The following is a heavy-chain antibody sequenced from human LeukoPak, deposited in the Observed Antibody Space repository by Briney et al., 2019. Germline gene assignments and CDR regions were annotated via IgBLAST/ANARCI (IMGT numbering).Heavy chain of an antibody. D-gene: IGHD1-7*01. Sequence: GGSLRLSCAASGFTFSNAWMNWVRQAPGKGLEWVSYISSSRSTIYYADSVKGRFTISRDNAKNSLYLQMNSLRAEDTAVYYCARSSRELGGYAPWELMPPFDYWGQGTLVTVSS. V-gene: IGHV3-48*01. CDR1: GFTFSNAW. J-gene: IGHJ4*02. CDR3: ARSSRELGGYAPWELMPPFDY. CDR2: ISSSRSTI.